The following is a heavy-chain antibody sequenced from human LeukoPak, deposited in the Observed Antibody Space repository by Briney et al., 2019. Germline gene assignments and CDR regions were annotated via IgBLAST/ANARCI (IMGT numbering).Heavy chain of an antibody. V-gene: IGHV4-34*01. CDR1: GGSFSGYY. J-gene: IGHJ5*02. Sequence: SETLSLTCAVYGGSFSGYYWSWIRQPPGKGLEWIGEINHSGSTNYNPSLKSRVTISVDTSKNQFSLKLSSVTAADTAVYYCARGQGSSWYRGSWFDPWGQGTLVTVSS. CDR2: INHSGST. CDR3: ARGQGSSWYRGSWFDP. D-gene: IGHD6-13*01.